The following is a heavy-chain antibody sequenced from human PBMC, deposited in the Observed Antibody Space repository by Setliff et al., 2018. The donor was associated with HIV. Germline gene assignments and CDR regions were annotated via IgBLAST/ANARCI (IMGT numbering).Heavy chain of an antibody. D-gene: IGHD1-26*01. CDR2: IYTTGST. V-gene: IGHV4-4*09. CDR1: GASIINYY. J-gene: IGHJ6*03. Sequence: PPETLSLTCPVSGASIINYYWSWVRQPPGKGLEWIGYIYTTGSTNYNPSLKSRVTMSVDTAKNQFSLKLSSVTAADTAVYYCAREREIVGAGNYMDVWGKGTTVTVSS. CDR3: AREREIVGAGNYMDV.